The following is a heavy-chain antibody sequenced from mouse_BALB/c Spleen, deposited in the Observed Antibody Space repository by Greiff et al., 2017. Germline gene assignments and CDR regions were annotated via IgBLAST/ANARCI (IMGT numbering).Heavy chain of an antibody. D-gene: IGHD2-1*01. J-gene: IGHJ1*01. Sequence: VQLQESDAELVKPGASVKISCKASGYTFTDHAIHWVKQKPEQGLEWIGYISPGNGDIKYNEKFKGKATLTADKSSSTAYMQLNSLTSEDSAVYFCKDGNYVYWYFDVWGAGTTVTVSS. CDR3: KDGNYVYWYFDV. CDR1: GYTFTDHA. V-gene: IGHV1S53*02. CDR2: ISPGNGDI.